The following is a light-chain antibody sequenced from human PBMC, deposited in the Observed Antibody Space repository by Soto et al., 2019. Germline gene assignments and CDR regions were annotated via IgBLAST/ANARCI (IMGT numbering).Light chain of an antibody. V-gene: IGKV1-5*01. J-gene: IGKJ1*01. CDR1: QPISSW. CDR2: DAS. CDR3: QQYENYWT. Sequence: DIQMTQSPPTLSASVGDRVTITCRASQPISSWLAWYHQKPGKAPKLLIYDASNLESGVPSRFSGSGSGTEFTLSISGLQPEDFGIDYCQQYENYWTFGQGTKVEIK.